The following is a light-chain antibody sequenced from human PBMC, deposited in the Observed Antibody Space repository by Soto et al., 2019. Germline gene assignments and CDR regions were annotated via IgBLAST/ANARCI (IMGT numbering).Light chain of an antibody. Sequence: DIQMTQSPSTLSASVGDRVTITCRATQSIGASLAWYQQQPGKSPKLLIYDASTLETGVPTRFSGSGSGTEFTVTISSLQPDDFAGYYCQQYTSYPYTFGQGTKLMI. CDR2: DAS. V-gene: IGKV1-5*01. CDR1: QSIGAS. CDR3: QQYTSYPYT. J-gene: IGKJ2*01.